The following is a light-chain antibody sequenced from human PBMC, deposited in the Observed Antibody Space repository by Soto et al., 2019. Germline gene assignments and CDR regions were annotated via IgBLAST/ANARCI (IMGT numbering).Light chain of an antibody. Sequence: IMMTKSPATLSVSPGERATLSSRASQSISETLAWYQQKPGQAPRLLIYAASTWATGIPARFSGSGSGTEFTLTISSLQSEDFAAYYCQQYNSYSRAFGQGTKVDIK. CDR1: QSISET. CDR2: AAS. J-gene: IGKJ1*01. V-gene: IGKV3-15*01. CDR3: QQYNSYSRA.